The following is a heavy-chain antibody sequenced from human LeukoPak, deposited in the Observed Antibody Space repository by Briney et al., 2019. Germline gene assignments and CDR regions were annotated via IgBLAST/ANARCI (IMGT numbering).Heavy chain of an antibody. D-gene: IGHD3-10*01. CDR1: GFTFSSYG. CDR2: MSYDGINK. J-gene: IGHJ4*02. Sequence: GGSLRLPCAASGFTFSSYGVHWVRQAPGKGLEWVAVMSYDGINKYYADSVKGRFTISRDNSKNTLFLQMNSLRAEDTAVYYCARDGGATMVRGVATYDSWGQGTLVTVSS. CDR3: ARDGGATMVRGVATYDS. V-gene: IGHV3-30*03.